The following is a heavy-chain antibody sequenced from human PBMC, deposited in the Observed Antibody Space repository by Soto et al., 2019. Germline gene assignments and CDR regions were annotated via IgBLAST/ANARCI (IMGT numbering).Heavy chain of an antibody. J-gene: IGHJ4*02. Sequence: QVQLVQSGAEVKKPGASVKVSCKASGYTFTDYGVSWVRQAPGQGLEWMGCINTYNGKTNYSPKGQARVTMTTDTSTTTAYMELRSLKSDDTAVYFCARDQYAVGGDFWGQGTLVTVSS. V-gene: IGHV1-18*01. CDR2: INTYNGKT. CDR3: ARDQYAVGGDF. CDR1: GYTFTDYG. D-gene: IGHD1-26*01.